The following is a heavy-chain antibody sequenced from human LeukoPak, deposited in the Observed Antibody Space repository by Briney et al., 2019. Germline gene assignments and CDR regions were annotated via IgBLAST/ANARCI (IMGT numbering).Heavy chain of an antibody. CDR2: ISSSRSTI. J-gene: IGHJ4*02. Sequence: GGSLRLSCAASGFTFSSYSMNWVRQAPGKGLEWVSYISSSRSTIYYADSVKGRFTIFRDNAKNSLYLQMNSLRAEDTAVYYCAREYCSSTSCLYDYWGQGTLVTVSS. D-gene: IGHD2-2*01. CDR3: AREYCSSTSCLYDY. CDR1: GFTFSSYS. V-gene: IGHV3-48*01.